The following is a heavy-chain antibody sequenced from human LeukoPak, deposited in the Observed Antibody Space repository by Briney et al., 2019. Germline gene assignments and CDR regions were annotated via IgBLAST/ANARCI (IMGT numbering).Heavy chain of an antibody. V-gene: IGHV3-21*01. D-gene: IGHD2-8*02. CDR1: GFALKSYS. CDR2: ISSTSAYI. Sequence: GGSLRLSCAGSGFALKSYSLSWVRQAPGKGLEWVSSISSTSAYIYYADSVKGRFTISRDNVDNVVYLQMDSLGAEDTAVYYCARVAVSGPTGWFDSWGQGTLVIVSS. J-gene: IGHJ5*01. CDR3: ARVAVSGPTGWFDS.